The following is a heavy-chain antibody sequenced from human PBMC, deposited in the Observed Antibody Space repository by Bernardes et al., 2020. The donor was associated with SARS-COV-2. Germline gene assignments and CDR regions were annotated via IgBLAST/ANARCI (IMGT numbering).Heavy chain of an antibody. Sequence: GGSLRLSCAASGFAFNSYTMNWLRQAPGKGLEWVSSIDSTGTLIYYADSVKGRFTVSRDNAKNSLYLQMNSLRAEDTATYYCARAVLVYDGSGSYRDSWGQGTLVTVSS. J-gene: IGHJ4*02. CDR1: GFAFNSYT. D-gene: IGHD3-10*01. V-gene: IGHV3-21*01. CDR3: ARAVLVYDGSGSYRDS. CDR2: IDSTGTLI.